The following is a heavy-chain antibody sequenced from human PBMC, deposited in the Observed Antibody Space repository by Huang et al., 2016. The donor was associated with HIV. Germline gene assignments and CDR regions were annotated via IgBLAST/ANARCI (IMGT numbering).Heavy chain of an antibody. Sequence: QLQLQESGPGLVRPSETLSLICTVSGGSITDSNYYWGWIRQPPGKGLEWIGSIYYSGDTDYNPSLKSRVTIAVDTSKNRFSLDIRSVAVADTAIYYCARHFGSWSGYFDSWGQGTLVPVSS. CDR3: ARHFGSWSGYFDS. CDR2: IYYSGDT. V-gene: IGHV4-39*01. CDR1: GGSITDSNYY. D-gene: IGHD3-10*01. J-gene: IGHJ4*02.